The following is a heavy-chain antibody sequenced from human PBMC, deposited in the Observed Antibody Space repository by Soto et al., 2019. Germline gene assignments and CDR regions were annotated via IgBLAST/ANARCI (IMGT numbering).Heavy chain of an antibody. CDR1: GVTFSSYA. CDR2: ITPXFGTG. D-gene: IGHD4-4*01. V-gene: IGHV1-69*01. Sequence: GXSVKVSCKASGVTFSSYAISWVRQAPGQGREGMGGITPXFGTGXYARKLKGRVXXDGSEYTXXAYIELGSLRSEDTAVYYCARDGYSNYELTFDYWGQGTLVTVSS. J-gene: IGHJ4*02. CDR3: ARDGYSNYELTFDY.